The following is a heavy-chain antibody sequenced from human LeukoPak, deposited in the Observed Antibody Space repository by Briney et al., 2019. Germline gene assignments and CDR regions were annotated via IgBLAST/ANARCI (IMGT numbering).Heavy chain of an antibody. CDR2: IYYSGST. D-gene: IGHD3-22*01. V-gene: IGHV4-59*01. J-gene: IGHJ3*02. CDR3: ARVKGSDYDSSGDAFDI. CDR1: GGSISSYY. Sequence: SETLSLTCTVSGGSISSYYWSWIRQPPGKGLEWIGYIYYSGSTNYNPSLKSRVTISVDTPKNQFSLKLSSVTAADTAVYYCARVKGSDYDSSGDAFDIWGQGTMVTVSS.